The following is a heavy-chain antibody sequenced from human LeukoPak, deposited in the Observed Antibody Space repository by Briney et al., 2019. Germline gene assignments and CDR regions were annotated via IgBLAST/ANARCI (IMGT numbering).Heavy chain of an antibody. CDR2: IKPDGSDT. Sequence: GGSLRLSCGASGFTFTTHWIHWVRQAPGKGLVWVSRIKPDGSDTNYADSVKGRFTISRDNAKNTVYLQMNSLRAEDTAVYYCTTSLPHVVDVTTSDGGNWGQGTLVTVSS. V-gene: IGHV3-74*01. CDR1: GFTFTTHW. D-gene: IGHD2-21*02. J-gene: IGHJ4*02. CDR3: TTSLPHVVDVTTSDGGN.